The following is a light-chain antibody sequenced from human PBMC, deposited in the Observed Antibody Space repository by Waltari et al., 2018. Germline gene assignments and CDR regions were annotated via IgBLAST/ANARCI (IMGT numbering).Light chain of an antibody. CDR3: SSYSGTNTRVI. V-gene: IGLV2-14*03. J-gene: IGLJ2*01. CDR2: DVS. Sequence: QSALTQPASVSGSPGQSISIPCTGTRVDIGLYTYVSWYQQQPGKAPNMMIYDVSHRPSGVSNRFSGSKSGNTASLIISGLQSEDEGDYYCSSYSGTNTRVIFGGGTKLTVL. CDR1: RVDIGLYTY.